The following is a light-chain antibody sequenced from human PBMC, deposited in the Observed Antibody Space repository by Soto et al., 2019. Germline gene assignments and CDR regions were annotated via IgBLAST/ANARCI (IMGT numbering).Light chain of an antibody. CDR2: EVR. J-gene: IGLJ1*01. CDR3: SSYTRSSTLI. Sequence: QSALTQPASVSGSPGQSITISCTGTSSDVGGYNYVSWYRQHPGKAPKLMIYEVRNRPTEVSNRFSASKSGNTASLTISGLQAEDEADYYCSSYTRSSTLIFGSGTKVTVL. V-gene: IGLV2-14*01. CDR1: SSDVGGYNY.